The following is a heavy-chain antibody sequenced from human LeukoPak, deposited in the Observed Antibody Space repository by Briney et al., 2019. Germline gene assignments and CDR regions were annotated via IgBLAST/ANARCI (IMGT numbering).Heavy chain of an antibody. V-gene: IGHV3-53*01. CDR1: GFTFDDYA. CDR3: ARQYGNYYFDY. Sequence: GGSLRLSCAASGFTFDDYAMHWVRQAPGKGLEWVSVIYSGGDTHYADSVRGRFTVSRDNSKNTLNLQMNNLRAEDTAVYYCARQYGNYYFDYWGQGTLVTVSS. D-gene: IGHD1-14*01. CDR2: IYSGGDT. J-gene: IGHJ4*02.